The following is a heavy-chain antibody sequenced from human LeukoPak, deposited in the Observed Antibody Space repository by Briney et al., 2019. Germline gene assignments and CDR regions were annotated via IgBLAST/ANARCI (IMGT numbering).Heavy chain of an antibody. CDR3: ARGVAVAGTGTYYFDY. J-gene: IGHJ4*02. Sequence: KPSETLSLTCAVYGGSFSGYYWSWIRQPPGKGLEWIGEINHSGSTNYNPSLKSRVTISVDTSKNQFSLKLSSVTAADTAVYYCARGVAVAGTGTYYFDYWGQGTLVTVSS. CDR1: GGSFSGYY. CDR2: INHSGST. V-gene: IGHV4-34*01. D-gene: IGHD6-19*01.